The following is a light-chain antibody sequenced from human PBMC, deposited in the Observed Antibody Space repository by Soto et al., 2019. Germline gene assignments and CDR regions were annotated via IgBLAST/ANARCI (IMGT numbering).Light chain of an antibody. V-gene: IGLV2-14*01. CDR1: SSDVGGYNY. CDR3: SSYTSSSTRV. Sequence: ALTQPASVSGSPGQSITLSCTGTSSDVGGYNYVSWYQQHPGKAPKLMIYDVSNRPSGVSNRFSGSKSGNTASLTISGLQAEDEADYYCSSYTSSSTRVFGGGTKLTVL. J-gene: IGLJ2*01. CDR2: DVS.